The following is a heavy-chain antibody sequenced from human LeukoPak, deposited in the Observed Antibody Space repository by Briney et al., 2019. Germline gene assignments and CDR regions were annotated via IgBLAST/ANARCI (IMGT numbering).Heavy chain of an antibody. Sequence: GGSLRLSCAAPGFTLSSYWMSWVRQAPGKGLEWVANIKQDGSEKYYVDSVKGRFTISRDNAKNSLYLQMNSLRAEDTAVYDCARDLHPRLTGYFDYWGQGTVVTVSS. CDR3: ARDLHPRLTGYFDY. V-gene: IGHV3-7*01. CDR2: IKQDGSEK. CDR1: GFTLSSYW. D-gene: IGHD3-16*01. J-gene: IGHJ4*02.